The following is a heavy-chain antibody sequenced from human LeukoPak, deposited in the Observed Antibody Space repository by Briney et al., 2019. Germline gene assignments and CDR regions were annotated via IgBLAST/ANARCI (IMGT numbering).Heavy chain of an antibody. CDR1: GFTFSNAW. CDR3: TTEEGIVGANRG. Sequence: GGSLRLSCAASGFTFSNAWMSWVRQAPGKGLEWVGRIKSKTDGGTTDYAAPVKGRFTISRDDSKNTLCLQMNSLKTEDTAVYYCTTEEGIVGANRGWGQGTLVTVSS. D-gene: IGHD1-26*01. CDR2: IKSKTDGGTT. V-gene: IGHV3-15*01. J-gene: IGHJ4*02.